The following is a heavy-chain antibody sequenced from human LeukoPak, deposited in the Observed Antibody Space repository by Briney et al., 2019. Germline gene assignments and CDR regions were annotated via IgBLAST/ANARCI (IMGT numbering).Heavy chain of an antibody. CDR3: SRGGRGYSFKVYYFDY. CDR2: MSYDGSNK. CDR1: GFTLSSYA. D-gene: IGHD5-18*01. J-gene: IGHJ4*02. Sequence: GGSLRLSCAASGFTLSSYAMHWVRQAPGKGLEGVSVMSYDGSNKYYADSVKCRFTISRDNSKNTLYLQMNSLRAEDRAVYFCSRGGRGYSFKVYYFDYWGQGTLVSVSS. V-gene: IGHV3-30*04.